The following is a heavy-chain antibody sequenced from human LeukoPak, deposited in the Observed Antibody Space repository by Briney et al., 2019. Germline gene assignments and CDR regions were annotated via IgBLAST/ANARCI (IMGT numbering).Heavy chain of an antibody. CDR3: ASWRYYYDSSGPKSDY. Sequence: GALRLSCAASGFTFSDYYMSWLRQAPGKGLEWVSCISSSGSTIYYADSVKGRFTISRENAKNSLYLQMNSLRAEDTAVYYCASWRYYYDSSGPKSDYWGQGTLVTVSS. CDR1: GFTFSDYY. CDR2: ISSSGSTI. V-gene: IGHV3-11*01. D-gene: IGHD3-22*01. J-gene: IGHJ4*02.